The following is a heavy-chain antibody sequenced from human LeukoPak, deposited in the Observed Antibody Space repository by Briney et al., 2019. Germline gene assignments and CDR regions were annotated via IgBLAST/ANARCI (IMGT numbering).Heavy chain of an antibody. Sequence: PSETLSLTCAVYGVSFSGHYWSWVRQSPERGLEWIGEINDRGHTNYNPSLKSRLTLSVDTSKKEFSLKLRSVTAADTAVYFCARGYCSGGNCYYFDYWGQGTLVTVSS. V-gene: IGHV4-34*01. J-gene: IGHJ4*02. CDR1: GVSFSGHY. D-gene: IGHD2-15*01. CDR2: INDRGHT. CDR3: ARGYCSGGNCYYFDY.